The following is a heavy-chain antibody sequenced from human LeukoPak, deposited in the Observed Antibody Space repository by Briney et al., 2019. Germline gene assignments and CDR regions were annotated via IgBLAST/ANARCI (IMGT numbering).Heavy chain of an antibody. CDR1: GFTFSSYE. CDR3: ERDGGYGSGSYFDY. D-gene: IGHD3-10*01. V-gene: IGHV3-48*03. CDR2: ISSSGSTI. J-gene: IGHJ4*02. Sequence: PVGSLRLSCAASGFTFSSYEMNWVREALGKGLEWVSYISSSGSTIYYADSVKGRFTISRDNAKNSLYLQMNSLRAEDTAVYYCERDGGYGSGSYFDYWGQGTLVTVSS.